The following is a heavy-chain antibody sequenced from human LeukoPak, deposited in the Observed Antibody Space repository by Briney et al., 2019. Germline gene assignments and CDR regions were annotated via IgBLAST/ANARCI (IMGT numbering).Heavy chain of an antibody. CDR3: VRVRGCSSAGCFGSDGMDV. V-gene: IGHV4-30-2*01. D-gene: IGHD2-2*01. J-gene: IGHJ6*02. Sequence: SETLSLTCTVSGGSISSGSYYWGWIRQPPGEGLELIGYIYHTGTTYYNPSLQSRVTISVDRSKNQFSLRLNSVTAADTAVYFCVRVRGCSSAGCFGSDGMDVWGQGTTVTVSS. CDR2: IYHTGTT. CDR1: GGSISSGSYY.